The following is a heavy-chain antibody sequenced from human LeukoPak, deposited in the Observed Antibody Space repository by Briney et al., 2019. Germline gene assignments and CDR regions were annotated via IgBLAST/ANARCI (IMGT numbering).Heavy chain of an antibody. CDR2: INHSGST. CDR1: GGSFSGHY. J-gene: IGHJ3*01. Sequence: PSETLSLTCAVYGGSFSGHYWSWIRQPPGKGLEWIGEINHSGSTTYNPSLKSRVTISVDTSKNQFSLKLSSVTAADTAVYYCARFSLGYDAFDVWGQGTMVTVSS. D-gene: IGHD3-22*01. V-gene: IGHV4-34*01. CDR3: ARFSLGYDAFDV.